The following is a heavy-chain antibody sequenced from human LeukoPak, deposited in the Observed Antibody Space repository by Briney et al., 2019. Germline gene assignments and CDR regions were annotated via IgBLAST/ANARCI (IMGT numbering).Heavy chain of an antibody. D-gene: IGHD2-15*01. Sequence: SETLSLTCAVYGGSFSGYYWSWLSQPPGKGLEWIGEINHSGSTNYNPYLKSRVTISVDTSKNQFSLRLSSVTAADTAGYYCARAPRADCSCGSCYGIDAFDIWGQGTMVTVSS. V-gene: IGHV4-34*01. CDR1: GGSFSGYY. CDR3: ARAPRADCSCGSCYGIDAFDI. CDR2: INHSGST. J-gene: IGHJ3*02.